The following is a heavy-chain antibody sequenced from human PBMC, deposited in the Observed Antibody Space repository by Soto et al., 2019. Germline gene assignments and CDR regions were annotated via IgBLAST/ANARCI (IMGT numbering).Heavy chain of an antibody. V-gene: IGHV3-74*01. Sequence: EVQLVESGGGLVQPGGSLRLSCAASGFTFSNYWMHWVRQVPGKGLVWVSHIDSDGNHTTYADSVKGRFTISRDNAKNTVYLPMTSLRAEDTAVYYCVRDDVGVGIDYWGLGTLVTVSS. D-gene: IGHD1-26*01. J-gene: IGHJ4*02. CDR2: IDSDGNHT. CDR1: GFTFSNYW. CDR3: VRDDVGVGIDY.